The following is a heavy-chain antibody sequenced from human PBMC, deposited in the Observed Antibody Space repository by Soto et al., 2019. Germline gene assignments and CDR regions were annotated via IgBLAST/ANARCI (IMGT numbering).Heavy chain of an antibody. J-gene: IGHJ4*02. Sequence: GGSLGLSCAASGFTFSSYAMSWVRQAPGKWLEWVSAISGSGGSTYYADSVKGRFTISRDNSKNTLYLQMNSLRAEDTAVYYCAKDLDYGDYVATLFDYWGQGTLVTVSS. V-gene: IGHV3-23*01. D-gene: IGHD4-17*01. CDR1: GFTFSSYA. CDR2: ISGSGGST. CDR3: AKDLDYGDYVATLFDY.